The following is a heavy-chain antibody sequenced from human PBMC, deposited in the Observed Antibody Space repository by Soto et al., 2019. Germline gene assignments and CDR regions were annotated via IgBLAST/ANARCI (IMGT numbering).Heavy chain of an antibody. V-gene: IGHV3-48*02. CDR3: AKGPHTNVGWPYYFES. CDR1: GFSLANYP. CDR2: SSPRGDTI. D-gene: IGHD6-19*01. J-gene: IGHJ4*02. Sequence: GGSLRLSCVASGFSLANYPMNWVRQAPGKGLEWISYSSPRGDTIYYADSVEGRFTISRDNARNSLSLHMSSLRDEDSALYYCAKGPHTNVGWPYYFESWGQGVPVTV.